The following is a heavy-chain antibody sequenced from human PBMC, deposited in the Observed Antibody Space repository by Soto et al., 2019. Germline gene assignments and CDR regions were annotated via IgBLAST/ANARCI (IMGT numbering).Heavy chain of an antibody. J-gene: IGHJ6*02. Sequence: EVQLVESGGGLVNPGGTLRLSCAASEFTFSSYSMNWVRQARGKGLEWVSSISSSSSYIYYADSVKGRFTISRDNAKNSPYRELNSLRAEDTAVYYCARDFKREWLADYYYYGMDVWGQETTVTFSS. CDR2: ISSSSSYI. V-gene: IGHV3-21*01. CDR3: ARDFKREWLADYYYYGMDV. CDR1: EFTFSSYS. D-gene: IGHD6-19*01.